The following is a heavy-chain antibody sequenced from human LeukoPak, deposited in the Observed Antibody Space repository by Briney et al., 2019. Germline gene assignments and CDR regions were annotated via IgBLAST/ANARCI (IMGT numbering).Heavy chain of an antibody. CDR2: INPNSGGT. V-gene: IGHV1-2*02. J-gene: IGHJ6*02. CDR3: ARDWGMVTWTYYYYGMDV. D-gene: IGHD5-18*01. Sequence: ASVKVSCKASGYTFTGYYMHWVRQAPGQGLEWMGWINPNSGGTNYAQKFQGRVTMTRDTSISTAYMELSRLRSDDTAVYYCARDWGMVTWTYYYYGMDVWGQRTTVTVS. CDR1: GYTFTGYY.